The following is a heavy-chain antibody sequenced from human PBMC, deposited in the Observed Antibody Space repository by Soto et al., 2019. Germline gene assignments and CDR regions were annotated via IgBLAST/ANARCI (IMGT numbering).Heavy chain of an antibody. Sequence: QVQLVESGGGVVQPGRSLRLSCAASGFTFSSYGMHWVRQAPGKGLEWVAVISYDGSNKYYADSVKGRFTISRDNSKNTLYLQMNSLRAEDTAVYYCAKNGGYCSSTSCYTEYYYYGMDVWGQGTTVTVSS. V-gene: IGHV3-30*18. CDR2: ISYDGSNK. J-gene: IGHJ6*02. CDR3: AKNGGYCSSTSCYTEYYYYGMDV. CDR1: GFTFSSYG. D-gene: IGHD2-2*02.